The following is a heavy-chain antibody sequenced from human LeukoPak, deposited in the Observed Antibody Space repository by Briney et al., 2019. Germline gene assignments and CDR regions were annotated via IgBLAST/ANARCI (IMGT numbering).Heavy chain of an antibody. J-gene: IGHJ5*02. V-gene: IGHV4-59*08. CDR1: GGSISSYY. CDR3: ASGSIAAAGPNWFDP. Sequence: SETLSLTCTVSGGSISSYYWSWIRQPPGKGLERIGYIYYSGSTNYNPSLKSRVTISVDTSKNQFSLKLSSVTAADTAVYYCASGSIAAAGPNWFDPWGQGTLVTVSS. CDR2: IYYSGST. D-gene: IGHD6-13*01.